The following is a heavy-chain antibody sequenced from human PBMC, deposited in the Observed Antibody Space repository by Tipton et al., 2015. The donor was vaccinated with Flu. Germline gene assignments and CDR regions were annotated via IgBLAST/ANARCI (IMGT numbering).Heavy chain of an antibody. Sequence: TLSLTCAVTGYSIRSANYYWGWIRQPPGKGLEWIGNIFHSGNTNHNPSLKNRVTISVDTSKNEFSLKMSSVTAADTAVYYCARRDYSNYVSEPKNWFDPWGLGTLVTVSS. V-gene: IGHV4-38-2*01. CDR3: ARRDYSNYVSEPKNWFDP. J-gene: IGHJ5*02. CDR2: IFHSGNT. CDR1: GYSIRSANYY. D-gene: IGHD4-11*01.